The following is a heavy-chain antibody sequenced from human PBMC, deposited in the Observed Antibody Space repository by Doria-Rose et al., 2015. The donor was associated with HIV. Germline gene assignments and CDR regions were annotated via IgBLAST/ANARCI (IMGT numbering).Heavy chain of an antibody. D-gene: IGHD3-22*01. V-gene: IGHV4-39*02. CDR1: SGSFNNGDHY. J-gene: IGHJ4*02. Sequence: VQLQESGPGLVKPSETLSLICTISSGSFNNGDHYYVWIRQPPGKGLEWIGGLYYSGTTFYNPSLKSRVALSLDTSKTQFSMTLTSVIAADTAVYYCARVPLSPFHYDNDADYWGQGKLVIVSS. CDR3: ARVPLSPFHYDNDADY. CDR2: LYYSGTT.